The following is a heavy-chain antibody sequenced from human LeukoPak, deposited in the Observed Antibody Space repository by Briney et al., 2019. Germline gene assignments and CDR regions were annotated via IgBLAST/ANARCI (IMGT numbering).Heavy chain of an antibody. CDR1: GGSISSGGYY. CDR3: ARPLPLRGSGYYQPYYYGMDV. CDR2: IYYSGST. V-gene: IGHV4-31*03. J-gene: IGHJ6*02. Sequence: SETLSLTCTVSGGSISSGGYYWSWIRQHPGKGLEWIGYIYYSGSTYYNPSLKSRVTISVDTSKNQFSLKLSSVTAADTAVYYCARPLPLRGSGYYQPYYYGMDVWGQGTTVTVSS. D-gene: IGHD3-22*01.